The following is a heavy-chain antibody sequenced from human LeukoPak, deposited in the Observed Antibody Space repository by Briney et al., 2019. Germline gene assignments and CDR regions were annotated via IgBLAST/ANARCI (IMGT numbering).Heavy chain of an antibody. J-gene: IGHJ4*02. D-gene: IGHD4-17*01. CDR3: ARGGDYLFDY. CDR1: GGSISSYY. CDR2: IYYSGTT. Sequence: SETLSLTSTVSGGSISSYYWSWLRQPPGKGLECIGYIYYSGTTNYNPSLKSRVTISLDTSKNQFSLKLRSVTAADTAVYYCARGGDYLFDYWGQGTLVTVSS. V-gene: IGHV4-59*01.